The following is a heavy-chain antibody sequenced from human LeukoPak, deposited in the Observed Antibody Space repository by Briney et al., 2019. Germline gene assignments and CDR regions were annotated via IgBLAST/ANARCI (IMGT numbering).Heavy chain of an antibody. Sequence: SETLSLTCTVSGGSISSYYWSWIRQPPGKGLEWIGYIYYSGSTNYNPSLKSRVTISVDTSKNQFSLKLCSVTAADTAVYYCARVYCSSTSCYKGVYYFDYWGQGTLVTVSS. CDR1: GGSISSYY. J-gene: IGHJ4*02. CDR2: IYYSGST. CDR3: ARVYCSSTSCYKGVYYFDY. V-gene: IGHV4-59*01. D-gene: IGHD2-2*02.